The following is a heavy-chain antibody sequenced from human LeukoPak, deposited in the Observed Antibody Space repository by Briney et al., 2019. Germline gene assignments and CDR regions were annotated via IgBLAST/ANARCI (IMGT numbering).Heavy chain of an antibody. CDR1: GFTFSSYS. J-gene: IGHJ4*02. V-gene: IGHV3-21*01. Sequence: GGSLRLSCAASGFTFSSYSVSWLRQAPGEGLEWVSTINPATDIFYADSVKGRFTISRDNARDSLFLQMNSLRVEDTAIYYCARDNSGWSRDYWGQGTLVTVSS. D-gene: IGHD6-19*01. CDR2: INPATDI. CDR3: ARDNSGWSRDY.